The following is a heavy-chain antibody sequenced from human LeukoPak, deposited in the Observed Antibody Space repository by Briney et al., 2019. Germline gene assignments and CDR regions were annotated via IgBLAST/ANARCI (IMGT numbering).Heavy chain of an antibody. V-gene: IGHV4-61*02. CDR3: ARWSGSVTARNYYYYMDV. J-gene: IGHJ6*03. CDR2: IYTSGTT. Sequence: SETLSLTFTVSGGSVRRGNYYWTWIRQPAGSGLEWIGRIYTSGTTDYNPSLRTRVTISVDASRNQFSLNLSSVTAADTAVYYCARWSGSVTARNYYYYMDVWGEGTTVTVSS. D-gene: IGHD6-6*01. CDR1: GGSVRRGNYY.